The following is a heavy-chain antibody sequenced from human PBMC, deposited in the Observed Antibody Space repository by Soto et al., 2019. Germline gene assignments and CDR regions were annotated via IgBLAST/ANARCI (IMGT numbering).Heavy chain of an antibody. J-gene: IGHJ4*02. CDR3: VRDLRSSSWCY. Sequence: EVQLVESGGGLVQPGGSLRLSCAASGFTFSNYWMSWVRQAPGKGLEWVANVNQDGSEKYYMDSVKGRFTISRDNAKKSLYLQMNSLRAEDTAVYYCVRDLRSSSWCYWGQGTQVTVSS. V-gene: IGHV3-7*03. CDR1: GFTFSNYW. CDR2: VNQDGSEK. D-gene: IGHD6-13*01.